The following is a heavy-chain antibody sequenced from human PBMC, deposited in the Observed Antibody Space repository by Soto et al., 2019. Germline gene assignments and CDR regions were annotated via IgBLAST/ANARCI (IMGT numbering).Heavy chain of an antibody. V-gene: IGHV1-18*01. Sequence: ASVKDSCKASGYTFTSYGISWVRQAPGQGLEWMGWISAYNGNTNYAQKLQGRVTVTTDTSTSTAYMELRSLRSDDTAVYYCVTSWPPRYWGQGTLVTVSS. CDR2: ISAYNGNT. CDR1: GYTFTSYG. CDR3: VTSWPPRY. D-gene: IGHD6-13*01. J-gene: IGHJ4*02.